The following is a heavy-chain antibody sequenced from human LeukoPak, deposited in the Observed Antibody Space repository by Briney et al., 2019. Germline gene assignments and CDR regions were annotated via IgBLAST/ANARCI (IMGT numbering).Heavy chain of an antibody. Sequence: ASVKVSCKASGYTFTSYDINWVRQATGQGLEWMGWMNPNSGNTGYAQKFQGRVTMTRNTSISTAYMELSSLRSEDTAVYYCARARRTITMIVVVPLTHGGNWFDPWGQGTLVTVSS. CDR1: GYTFTSYD. J-gene: IGHJ5*02. CDR2: MNPNSGNT. D-gene: IGHD3-22*01. CDR3: ARARRTITMIVVVPLTHGGNWFDP. V-gene: IGHV1-8*01.